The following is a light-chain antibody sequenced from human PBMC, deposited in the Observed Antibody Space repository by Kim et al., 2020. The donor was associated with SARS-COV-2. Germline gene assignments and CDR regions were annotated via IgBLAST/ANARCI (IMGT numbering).Light chain of an antibody. V-gene: IGLV1-40*01. CDR1: SSNIGAGYD. CDR2: GNS. J-gene: IGLJ3*02. CDR3: QSYDSSLSGWV. Sequence: QRVSISCTGSSSNIGAGYDEHWYYQLPGTAPKLVIYGNSNRPSGVPDRFSGSKSGTSASLAITGLQAEDEADYYCQSYDSSLSGWVFGGGTQLTVL.